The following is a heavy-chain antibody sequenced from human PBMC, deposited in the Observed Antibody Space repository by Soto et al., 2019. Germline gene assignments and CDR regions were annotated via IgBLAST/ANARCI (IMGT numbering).Heavy chain of an antibody. CDR1: GGIFSTYA. CDR3: ARDRDDYGTGNYYTRIDF. Sequence: QVQLVQSGAEVKKPGSSVKVSCKASGGIFSTYAISWLRQAPGQGLEWMGGLIPLFGTTNYAQRFQGRVTIPADESTGTSYMELSRLRSANTAVYYCARDRDDYGTGNYYTRIDFWGQGTLVTVSS. D-gene: IGHD3-10*01. CDR2: LIPLFGTT. V-gene: IGHV1-69*01. J-gene: IGHJ4*02.